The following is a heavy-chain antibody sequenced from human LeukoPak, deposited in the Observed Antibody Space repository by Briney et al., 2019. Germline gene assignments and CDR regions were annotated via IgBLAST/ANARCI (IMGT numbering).Heavy chain of an antibody. V-gene: IGHV6-1*01. CDR2: TYYRSKWHN. CDR3: ARGLAGNVDV. J-gene: IGHJ6*04. CDR1: GDSVSSNSAT. Sequence: SQTLSLTCAISGDSVSSNSATWNWTRQSPSRGLEWLGRTYYRSKWHNEYAVSVRSRITINADTSKNQFSLQLNSVTPEDTAVYFCARGLAGNVDVWGKGTTVTVSS. D-gene: IGHD4-23*01.